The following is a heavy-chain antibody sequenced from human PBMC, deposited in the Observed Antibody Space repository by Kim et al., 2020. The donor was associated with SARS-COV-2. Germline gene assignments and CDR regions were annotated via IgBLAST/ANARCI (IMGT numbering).Heavy chain of an antibody. V-gene: IGHV3-15*01. CDR1: GFTFSNAW. CDR3: TTGHGGYDFWSGYYEHYYYRMDV. CDR2: IKSKTDGGTT. Sequence: GGSLRLSCAASGFTFSNAWMSWVRQAPGKGLEWVGRIKSKTDGGTTDYAAPVKGRFTISRDDSKNTLYPQMNSLKTEDTAVYYCTTGHGGYDFWSGYYEHYYYRMDVWGQGTTVTVSS. J-gene: IGHJ6*02. D-gene: IGHD3-3*01.